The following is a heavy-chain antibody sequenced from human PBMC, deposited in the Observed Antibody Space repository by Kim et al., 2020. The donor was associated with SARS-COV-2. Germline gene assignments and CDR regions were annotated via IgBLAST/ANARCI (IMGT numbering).Heavy chain of an antibody. J-gene: IGHJ4*01. CDR3: ARQEPRLLWFGALGDF. V-gene: IGHV4-39*01. D-gene: IGHD3-10*01. CDR2: FSYSGTT. CDR1: GASIKNSDSY. Sequence: SETLSLTCSVSGASIKNSDSYWGWIRQSPGKGLEWIGSFSYSGTTYYNPSLKSRVTISVDTSNNHLSLTMRSATAADTALYYCARQEPRLLWFGALGDF.